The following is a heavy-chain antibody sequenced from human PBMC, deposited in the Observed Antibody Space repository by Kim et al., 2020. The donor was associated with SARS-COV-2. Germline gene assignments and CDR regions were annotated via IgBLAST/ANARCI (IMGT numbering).Heavy chain of an antibody. D-gene: IGHD3-16*02. CDR2: IGAAGAT. J-gene: IGHJ3*02. V-gene: IGHV3-13*01. CDR1: GFTFSRYD. CDR3: AREGVNPLDAFDI. Sequence: GGSLRLSCAASGFTFSRYDMHWVRQVTGKGLDWISVIGAAGATYYPDSVKGRFTISRDNAKNSLYLQMNSLRAGDTAVYYCAREGVNPLDAFDIWGQGTMVTVSS.